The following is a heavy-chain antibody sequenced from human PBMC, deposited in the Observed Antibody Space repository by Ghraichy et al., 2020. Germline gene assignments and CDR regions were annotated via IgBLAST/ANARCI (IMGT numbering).Heavy chain of an antibody. CDR1: GGSISSYY. J-gene: IGHJ4*02. CDR2: IYYSGST. CDR3: ARSEGYCTGGVCYPGFIGY. D-gene: IGHD2-8*02. Sequence: SETLSLTCTVSGGSISSYYWSWIRQPPGKGLEWIGYIYYSGSTNYNPSLKSRVTISVETSKNQFSLKLSSVTAADTAVYYCARSEGYCTGGVCYPGFIGYWGQGTLVTVSS. V-gene: IGHV4-59*01.